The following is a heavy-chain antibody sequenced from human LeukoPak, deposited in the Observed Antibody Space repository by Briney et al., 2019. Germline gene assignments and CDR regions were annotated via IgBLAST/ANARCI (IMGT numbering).Heavy chain of an antibody. J-gene: IGHJ3*02. D-gene: IGHD3-22*01. V-gene: IGHV3-23*01. CDR3: AKSDRYSSGSSDAFDI. Sequence: GGSLRLSCAASGFTFSSYAMSWVRQAPGKGLEWVSAISGSGGSTYYADSVKGRFTISRDNSKNTLYLQMNSLRAEDTAVYYCAKSDRYSSGSSDAFDIWGQGTMVTVSS. CDR1: GFTFSSYA. CDR2: ISGSGGST.